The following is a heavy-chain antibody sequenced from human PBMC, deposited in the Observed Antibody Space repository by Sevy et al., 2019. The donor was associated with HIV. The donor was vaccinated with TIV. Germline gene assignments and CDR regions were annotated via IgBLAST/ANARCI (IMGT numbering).Heavy chain of an antibody. CDR2: IYSGGST. J-gene: IGHJ4*02. CDR3: ARDLHSSGWYYFDY. Sequence: VGSLRLSCAASGFTVSSNYMSWVRQAPGKGLEWVSVIYSGGSTYYADSVKGRFTISRDNSKNTLYLQMNSLRAEDTAVYYCARDLHSSGWYYFDYWGQGTLVTVSS. CDR1: GFTVSSNY. V-gene: IGHV3-53*01. D-gene: IGHD6-19*01.